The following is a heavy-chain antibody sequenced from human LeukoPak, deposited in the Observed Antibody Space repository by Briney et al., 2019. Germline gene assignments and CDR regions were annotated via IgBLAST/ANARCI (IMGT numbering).Heavy chain of an antibody. J-gene: IGHJ4*02. CDR3: AEDVDSSGFTQ. Sequence: GGSLRLSCAASRFTLSRDVMSWVRPAPAKGLEWVSSISASGGGTVYADAVKRRFTISRDNSKNSLYLQMNSLRTEDTAFYYCAEDVDSSGFTQWGQGTLVTVSS. V-gene: IGHV3-23*01. D-gene: IGHD3-22*01. CDR1: RFTLSRDV. CDR2: ISASGGGT.